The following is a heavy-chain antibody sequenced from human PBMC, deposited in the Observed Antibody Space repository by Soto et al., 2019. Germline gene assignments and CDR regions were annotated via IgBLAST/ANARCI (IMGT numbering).Heavy chain of an antibody. V-gene: IGHV3-13*05. CDR3: ARTDRDFYGLDV. CDR2: ISAAGDP. J-gene: IGHJ6*02. Sequence: EVQLVESGGGLVQPGGTPRPSCEASGFPFGNYDLHGVRQGTGKGLEWVSGISAAGDPDYADSVEGRFTISRENAQNSFFLQMNSLRVGDTAVYYCARTDRDFYGLDVWGQGTTVIVSS. CDR1: GFPFGNYD.